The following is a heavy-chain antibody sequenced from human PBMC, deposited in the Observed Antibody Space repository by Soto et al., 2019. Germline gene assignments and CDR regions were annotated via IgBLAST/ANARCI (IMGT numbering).Heavy chain of an antibody. CDR3: AALGYFKDSGGYV. CDR2: IGTNSGNS. D-gene: IGHD2-15*01. J-gene: IGHJ4*02. CDR1: GYTFTDHG. Sequence: QIQLVQSGAEVKKPGASVRVSCKASGYTFTDHGMTWVRQAPVQGLEWMGWIGTNSGNSNSGERFRGRVTLSRDTSTSTVYMEMRSLTSADTAVYYCAALGYFKDSGGYVWGQGTLVTVSS. V-gene: IGHV1-18*04.